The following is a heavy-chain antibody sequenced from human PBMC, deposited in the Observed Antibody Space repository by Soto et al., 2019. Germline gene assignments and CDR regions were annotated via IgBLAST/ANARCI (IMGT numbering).Heavy chain of an antibody. V-gene: IGHV1-69*13. CDR2: IIPMFGKA. CDR1: GGTFSKYS. CDR3: ARDGTLYDSTGYYYLY. D-gene: IGHD3-22*01. J-gene: IGHJ4*02. Sequence: SVKVSCKASGGTFSKYSISWVRQAPGQGLEWMGGIIPMFGKANYAQKFQGRVTITADESTSTGYMELRSLISEDTAVYYCARDGTLYDSTGYYYLYWGQGSLVTVS.